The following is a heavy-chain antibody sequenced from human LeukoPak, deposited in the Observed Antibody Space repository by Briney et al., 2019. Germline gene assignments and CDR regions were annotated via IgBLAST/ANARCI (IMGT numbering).Heavy chain of an antibody. CDR2: THYWSKWYN. J-gene: IGHJ6*02. Sequence: SQTLSLTCAISGDSVSRNSAAWKWIRQSPSRGLEWLGRTHYWSKWYNDYAESVKSRITINPDTSKNQFTLQLNSVTPEESGVYYCARGRGDYYGMDVWGQGTTVTVSS. V-gene: IGHV6-1*01. CDR3: ARGRGDYYGMDV. CDR1: GDSVSRNSAA.